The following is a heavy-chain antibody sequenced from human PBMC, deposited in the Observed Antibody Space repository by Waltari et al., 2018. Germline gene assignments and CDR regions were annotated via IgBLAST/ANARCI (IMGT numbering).Heavy chain of an antibody. CDR3: ARSPHNVGPSASYYSYYYMDV. Sequence: QLHLQESGPGLVKPSETLSLTCTVSGGSISSSNYYWGWIRQPPGKGLGWIGSIYYGGSTYYNPSLKSRVTISVDTSKNQFSLKVSSVTAADTAVYYCARSPHNVGPSASYYSYYYMDVWGKGTTVTISS. D-gene: IGHD1-20*01. CDR1: GGSISSSNYY. V-gene: IGHV4-39*07. J-gene: IGHJ6*03. CDR2: IYYGGST.